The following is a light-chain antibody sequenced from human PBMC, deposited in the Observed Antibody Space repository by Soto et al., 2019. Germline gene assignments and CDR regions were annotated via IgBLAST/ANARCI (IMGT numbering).Light chain of an antibody. CDR3: QKYGSSQRT. CDR2: GEF. J-gene: IGKJ1*01. Sequence: EILCPKSXATLSLSPGESDHCYVRCSQSVISNYLAWYKQKPGQATRLLIYGEFKRATGIQDRFSGSGSGTDFTITISRMEPEDFEVYCCQKYGSSQRTCGQGTQGDIK. CDR1: QSVISNY. V-gene: IGKV3-20*01.